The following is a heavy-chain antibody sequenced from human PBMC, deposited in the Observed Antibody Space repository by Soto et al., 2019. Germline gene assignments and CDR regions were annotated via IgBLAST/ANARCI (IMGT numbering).Heavy chain of an antibody. CDR3: VRRKDDSSGFDS. V-gene: IGHV3-23*01. CDR1: GFTFSSYA. Sequence: EVQLLESGGGLVQPGGSLRLSCAASGFTFSSYAMSWVRQPPGKGLEWVSALSGSGGSTYYTDSVKGRFTISRDNSKNTLFLQMNSLRAEDTAVYYCVRRKDDSSGFDSWGQGTLVTVSS. J-gene: IGHJ4*02. CDR2: LSGSGGST. D-gene: IGHD3-22*01.